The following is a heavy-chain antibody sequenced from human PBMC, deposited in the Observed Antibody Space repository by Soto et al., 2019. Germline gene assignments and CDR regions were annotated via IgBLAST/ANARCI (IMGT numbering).Heavy chain of an antibody. CDR2: IGDSYR. CDR1: GIRLSESY. V-gene: IGHV3-11*05. Sequence: QVQLVESGGGLVKPGGTLRLSCAGSGIRLSESYINWIRLTPEKGLAWIAYIGDSYRHYAASVRGRFTISRDNVQNSVSLEMTNLRVDDTAIYYCARRRALGDVEAFDDWGPGPLVTVSS. CDR3: ARRRALGDVEAFDD. D-gene: IGHD3-16*01. J-gene: IGHJ3*01.